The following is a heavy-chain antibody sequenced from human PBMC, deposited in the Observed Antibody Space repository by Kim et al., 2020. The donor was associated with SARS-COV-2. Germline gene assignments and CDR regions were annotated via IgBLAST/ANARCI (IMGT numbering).Heavy chain of an antibody. CDR1: GFTFTSAW. Sequence: GGSLRLSCAASGFTFTSAWMSWVRQAPGKGLEWSGRIKSITDGGTTDYAAPVKGRFIISRDDSKNTLYLQMNSLKTADTAVYYCSQSPYCSSTSCWGLEYWGQGTLVTVSS. D-gene: IGHD2-2*01. J-gene: IGHJ4*02. CDR3: SQSPYCSSTSCWGLEY. V-gene: IGHV3-15*01. CDR2: IKSITDGGTT.